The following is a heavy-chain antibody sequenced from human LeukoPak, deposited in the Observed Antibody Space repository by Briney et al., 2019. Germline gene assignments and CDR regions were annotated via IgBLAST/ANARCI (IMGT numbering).Heavy chain of an antibody. D-gene: IGHD2-15*01. J-gene: IGHJ6*02. V-gene: IGHV3-30-3*01. CDR3: ARDENIVVVVAATNGMDV. CDR2: ISYDGSNK. Sequence: GRSLRLSCAASGFTFGSYAMHWVRQAPGKGLEWVAVISYDGSNKYYADSVKGRFTISRDNSKNTLYLQMNSLRAEDTAVYYCARDENIVVVVAATNGMDVWGQGTTVTVSS. CDR1: GFTFGSYA.